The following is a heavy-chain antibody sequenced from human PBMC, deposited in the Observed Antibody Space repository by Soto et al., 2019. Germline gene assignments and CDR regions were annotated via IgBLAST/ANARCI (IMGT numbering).Heavy chain of an antibody. V-gene: IGHV3-30-3*01. J-gene: IGHJ6*02. D-gene: IGHD6-13*01. Sequence: QVQLVESGGGVVQPGRSLRLPCAASGFTFSSYAMHWVRQAPGKGLEWVAVVSYDGSNKYYADSAKGRFTISRDNSKNTLYLQMNSLRAEDTAVYYCARDQAFRSPYSSSYNYYYGMDVWGQGTTVTVSS. CDR1: GFTFSSYA. CDR2: VSYDGSNK. CDR3: ARDQAFRSPYSSSYNYYYGMDV.